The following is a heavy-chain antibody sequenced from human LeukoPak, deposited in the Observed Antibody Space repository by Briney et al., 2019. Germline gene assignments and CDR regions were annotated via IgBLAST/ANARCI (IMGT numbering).Heavy chain of an antibody. CDR2: ISYDGSNK. D-gene: IGHD2-15*01. CDR1: GFTFSSYA. CDR3: ARDIVVVVAALSQNHDAFDI. V-gene: IGHV3-30-3*01. Sequence: GGSLRLSCAASGFTFSSYAMHWVRQAPGKGLEWVAVISYDGSNKYYADSVKGRFTISRDNSKNTLYLQMNSLRAEDTAVYYCARDIVVVVAALSQNHDAFDIWGQGTMVTVSS. J-gene: IGHJ3*02.